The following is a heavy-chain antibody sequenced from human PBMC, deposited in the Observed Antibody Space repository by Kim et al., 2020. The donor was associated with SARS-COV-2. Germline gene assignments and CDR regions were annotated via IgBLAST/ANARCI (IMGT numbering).Heavy chain of an antibody. CDR1: GGSFSGYY. D-gene: IGHD6-13*01. J-gene: IGHJ5*02. V-gene: IGHV4-34*01. CDR2: INHSGST. CDR3: ARGPPPYSSSWYFWFDP. Sequence: SETLSLTCAVYGGSFSGYYWSWIRQPPGKGLEWIGEINHSGSTNYNPSLKSRVTISVDTSKNQFSLKLSSVTAADTAVYYCARGPPPYSSSWYFWFDPWGQGTLVTVSS.